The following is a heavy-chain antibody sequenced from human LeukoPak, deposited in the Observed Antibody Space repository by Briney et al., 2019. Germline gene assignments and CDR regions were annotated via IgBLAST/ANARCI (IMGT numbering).Heavy chain of an antibody. CDR2: ISAYNGNT. V-gene: IGHV1-18*01. CDR1: GYTFTSYG. Sequence: GPSVKVSCKASGYTFTSYGISWVRQAPGQGLEWMGWISAYNGNTNYAQKLQGRVTMTTDTSTSTAYMELRSLRSDDTAVYYCASAIAARLSFDIWGQGTMVTVSS. J-gene: IGHJ3*02. D-gene: IGHD6-6*01. CDR3: ASAIAARLSFDI.